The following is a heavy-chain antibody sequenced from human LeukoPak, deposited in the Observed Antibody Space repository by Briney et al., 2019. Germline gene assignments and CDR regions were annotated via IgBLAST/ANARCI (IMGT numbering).Heavy chain of an antibody. D-gene: IGHD3-10*01. V-gene: IGHV3-23*01. CDR3: AKRSRFGELFATAYYYGMDV. J-gene: IGHJ6*02. CDR1: GFTFSRYA. CDR2: ISGSGGST. Sequence: GGSLRLSCAASGFTFSRYAMSWVRQAPGKGLEWVSAISGSGGSTYYADSVKGRFTISRDNSKNTLYLQMNSLRAEDTAVYYCAKRSRFGELFATAYYYGMDVWGQGTTVTVSS.